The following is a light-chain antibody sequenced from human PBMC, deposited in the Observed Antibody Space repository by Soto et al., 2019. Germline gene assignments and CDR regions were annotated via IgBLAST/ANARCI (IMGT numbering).Light chain of an antibody. V-gene: IGLV2-14*01. CDR3: SSYTSSTTYVV. Sequence: QSALTQPPSASGSPGQSITISCTGTSSDIGGYIYVSWYQQHTGKAPKLMIYDVSNRPSGVANRFSGSKSGNTAYLTISVLQAEDEADYYCSSYTSSTTYVVFGGGTKLTVL. CDR1: SSDIGGYIY. J-gene: IGLJ2*01. CDR2: DVS.